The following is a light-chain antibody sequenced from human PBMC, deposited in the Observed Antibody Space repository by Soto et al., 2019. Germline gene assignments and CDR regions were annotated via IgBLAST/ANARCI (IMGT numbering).Light chain of an antibody. Sequence: DIQMTQSPSTLSASVGDRVTITCRASQRMSGFLAWYQQKPGKAPQLLISDASSLESGVPSRFSGGGSGKAFTLTISSLQPEDFATYYCQHYSSNSGTFGPGSKVEIX. CDR2: DAS. V-gene: IGKV1-5*01. J-gene: IGKJ1*01. CDR3: QHYSSNSGT. CDR1: QRMSGF.